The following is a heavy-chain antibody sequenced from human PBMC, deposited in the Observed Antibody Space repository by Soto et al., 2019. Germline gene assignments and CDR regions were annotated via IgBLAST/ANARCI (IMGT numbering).Heavy chain of an antibody. V-gene: IGHV3-23*01. Sequence: GGSMRLSCTASGFTFSSHARTWVRQAPGKGLEWVSGLSDSGGSIYYADSVKGRFTISRDNSMNTLYLQMKTQRAEDTAVYYCAKVSSSWYAGFFDLWGQGTLVTVSS. J-gene: IGHJ4*02. CDR1: GFTFSSHA. D-gene: IGHD6-13*01. CDR2: LSDSGGSI. CDR3: AKVSSSWYAGFFDL.